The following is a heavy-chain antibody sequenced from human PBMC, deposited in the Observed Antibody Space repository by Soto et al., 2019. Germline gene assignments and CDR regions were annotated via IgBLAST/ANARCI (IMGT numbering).Heavy chain of an antibody. CDR3: AKSGYDGSGTYDFDY. J-gene: IGHJ4*02. D-gene: IGHD3-10*01. Sequence: EVQLLESGGGLVQPGGSLRLSCAASGFTFGSYAMTWVRQAPGKGLEWVSAISGSGGRTYYADSVKGRFAIFRDNSKNPLYLQINSLRAEDTAVYYCAKSGYDGSGTYDFDYWGQGTMVTVSS. V-gene: IGHV3-23*01. CDR1: GFTFGSYA. CDR2: ISGSGGRT.